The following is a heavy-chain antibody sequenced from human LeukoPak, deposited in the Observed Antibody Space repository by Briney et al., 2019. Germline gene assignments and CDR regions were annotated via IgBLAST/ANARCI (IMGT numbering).Heavy chain of an antibody. J-gene: IGHJ4*02. CDR3: ARDPPTYYYGSGSYGSFDY. V-gene: IGHV1-18*01. CDR2: ISAYNGNT. CDR1: VYTFTKCV. D-gene: IGHD3-10*01. Sequence: ASVHVSCKASVYTFTKCVIRGVRQAPGQGLEWMGWISAYNGNTNYAQKLQGRVTMTTDTSTSTAYMELRSLRSDDTAVYYCARDPPTYYYGSGSYGSFDYWGQGTLVTVSS.